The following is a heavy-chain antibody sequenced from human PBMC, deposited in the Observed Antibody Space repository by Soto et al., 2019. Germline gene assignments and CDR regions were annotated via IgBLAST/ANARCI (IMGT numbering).Heavy chain of an antibody. CDR1: SVSNAW. D-gene: IGHD1-26*01. CDR3: TTDGWELLPRIY. V-gene: IGHV3-15*07. CDR2: IKSKTDGGTT. Sequence: SVSNAWMNWVRQAPGKGLEWVGRIKSKTDGGTTDYAAPVKGRFTIARDDSKNTLYLQMNSLKTEDTAVYYCTTDGWELLPRIYWGQGTLDTVSS. J-gene: IGHJ4*02.